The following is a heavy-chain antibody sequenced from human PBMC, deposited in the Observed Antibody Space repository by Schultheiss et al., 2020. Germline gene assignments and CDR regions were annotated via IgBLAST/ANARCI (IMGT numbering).Heavy chain of an antibody. CDR2: IYYSGST. D-gene: IGHD2-15*01. J-gene: IGHJ4*02. CDR3: ARPYCSGGSCPGGFFDY. V-gene: IGHV4-39*01. Sequence: SETLSLTCTVSGGSISSSSYYWGWIRQPPGKGLEWIGSIYYSGSTYYNPSLKSRVTISVDTSKNQFSLKLSSVTAADTAVYYCARPYCSGGSCPGGFFDYWGKGTLVTVSS. CDR1: GGSISSSSYY.